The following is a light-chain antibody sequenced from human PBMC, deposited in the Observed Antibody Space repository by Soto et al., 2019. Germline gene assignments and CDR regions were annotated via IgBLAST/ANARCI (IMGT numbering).Light chain of an antibody. Sequence: EIVRTQSPATLYVSPGERATLSCRASQRVSSNLAWYQQKPGQAPRVLIYGASTRATGIPSRFSGSGSGTEFTLTISRLQSEDFAFYYCQHYNNWPRTFGQGTKVDIK. V-gene: IGKV3-15*01. J-gene: IGKJ1*01. CDR1: QRVSSN. CDR2: GAS. CDR3: QHYNNWPRT.